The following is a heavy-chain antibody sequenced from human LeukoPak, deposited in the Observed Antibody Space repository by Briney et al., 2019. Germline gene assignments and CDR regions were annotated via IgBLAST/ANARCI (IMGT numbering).Heavy chain of an antibody. V-gene: IGHV4-61*05. CDR2: IYDEGNT. J-gene: IGHJ3*02. CDR3: ARHIGAWAFDI. Sequence: SETLSLTCTVSGDSITSSAFYWSWVRQSSGKGLEWIANIYDEGNTKKNPSLKSRVTISRDMSKNQVSLKLTSVTAADTAIYYCARHIGAWAFDIWGQGTMVTVSP. CDR1: GDSITSSAFY.